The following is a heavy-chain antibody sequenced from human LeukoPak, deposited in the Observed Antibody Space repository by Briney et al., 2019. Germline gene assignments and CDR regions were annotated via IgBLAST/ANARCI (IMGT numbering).Heavy chain of an antibody. D-gene: IGHD3-10*01. CDR1: GYTFTSYD. V-gene: IGHV1-8*01. Sequence: ASVKVSCKASGYTFTSYDINWVRQATGQELEWMGWMNPNSGNTGYAQKFQGRVTMTRNTSISTAYMELSSLRSEDTAVYYCARDWVRGVMDHDYDYWGQGTLVTVSS. J-gene: IGHJ4*02. CDR3: ARDWVRGVMDHDYDY. CDR2: MNPNSGNT.